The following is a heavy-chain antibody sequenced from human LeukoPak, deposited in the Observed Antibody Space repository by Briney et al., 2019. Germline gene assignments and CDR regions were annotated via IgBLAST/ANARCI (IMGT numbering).Heavy chain of an antibody. D-gene: IGHD5-18*01. CDR3: ARRRGYSYGYDRWFDP. V-gene: IGHV4-39*07. Sequence: PSETLSLTCTVSGGSISSSSYYWSWIRQPPGKGLEWIGSIYYSGSTYYNSSLKSRVTISVDTSKNQFSLKLSSVTAADTAVYYCARRRGYSYGYDRWFDPWGQGTLVTVSS. J-gene: IGHJ5*02. CDR2: IYYSGST. CDR1: GGSISSSSYY.